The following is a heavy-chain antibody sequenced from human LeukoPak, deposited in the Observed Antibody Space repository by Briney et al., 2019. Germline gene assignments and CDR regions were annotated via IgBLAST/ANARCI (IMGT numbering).Heavy chain of an antibody. V-gene: IGHV1-18*01. J-gene: IGHJ5*02. CDR3: ARYRLSDSPINWFDP. D-gene: IGHD2-2*01. Sequence: ASVRVSCKASGYTFTTYGITWVRQAPGQGLEWMGWINAFNGHTNYAQNIQGRVTMTTDTSTSTVYMELRSLRPDDTAVYYCARYRLSDSPINWFDPWGQGTLVTVSS. CDR2: INAFNGHT. CDR1: GYTFTTYG.